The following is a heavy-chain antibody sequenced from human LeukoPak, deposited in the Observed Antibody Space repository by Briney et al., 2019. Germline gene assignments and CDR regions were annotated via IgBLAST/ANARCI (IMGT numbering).Heavy chain of an antibody. V-gene: IGHV4-34*01. CDR2: INHSGST. CDR3: ARVKYYYDSSGYYPPSTTIDY. Sequence: SETLSLTCAVYGGSFSGYYWSWTRQPPGKGLEWIGEINHSGSTNYNPSLKSRVTISVDTSKNQFSLKLSSVTAADTAVYYCARVKYYYDSSGYYPPSTTIDYWGQGTLVTVSS. J-gene: IGHJ4*02. CDR1: GGSFSGYY. D-gene: IGHD3-22*01.